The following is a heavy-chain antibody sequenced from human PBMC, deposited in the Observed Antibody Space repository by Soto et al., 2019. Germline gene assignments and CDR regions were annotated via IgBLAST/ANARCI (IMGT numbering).Heavy chain of an antibody. Sequence: PGGSLRLSCAASGFTFSSYAMHWVRQAPGKGLEWVAVISYDGSNKYYADSVKGRFTISRDNSKNTLYLQMNSLRAEDTAVYYCARAPKLPYCGGDCRKIIDYWGQGTMVTVSS. CDR1: GFTFSSYA. V-gene: IGHV3-30-3*01. D-gene: IGHD2-21*02. CDR2: ISYDGSNK. J-gene: IGHJ4*02. CDR3: ARAPKLPYCGGDCRKIIDY.